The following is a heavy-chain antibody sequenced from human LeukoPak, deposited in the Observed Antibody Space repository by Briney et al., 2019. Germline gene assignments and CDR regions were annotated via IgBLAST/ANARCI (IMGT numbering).Heavy chain of an antibody. CDR2: IYYSGST. CDR3: ARSSLYYYYYGMDV. V-gene: IGHV4-39*07. CDR1: GGSISSSSYY. Sequence: SETLSLTCTVSGGSISSSSYYWGWIRQPPGKGLEWIGSIYYSGSTYYNPSLKSRVTISVDTSKNQFSLKLSSVTAADTAVYYCARSSLYYYYYGMDVWGQGTTVTVSS. J-gene: IGHJ6*02.